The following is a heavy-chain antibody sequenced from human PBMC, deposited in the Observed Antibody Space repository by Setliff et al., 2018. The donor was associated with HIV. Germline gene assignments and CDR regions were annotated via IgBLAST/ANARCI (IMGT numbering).Heavy chain of an antibody. Sequence: PGGSLRLSCAASGFTFSSSAMSWVRQAPGKGLEWVSGISGSGVSTYYADSVKGRFTISRDNSKNTLYLQINSLRAEDTAVYYCAKSQVRYSSGWFFFDYWGQGTLVTAPQ. CDR2: ISGSGVST. CDR3: AKSQVRYSSGWFFFDY. D-gene: IGHD6-19*01. V-gene: IGHV3-23*01. CDR1: GFTFSSSA. J-gene: IGHJ4*02.